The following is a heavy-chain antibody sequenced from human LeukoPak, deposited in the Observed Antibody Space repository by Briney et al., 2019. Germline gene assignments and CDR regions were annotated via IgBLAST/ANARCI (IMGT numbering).Heavy chain of an antibody. CDR1: GFTFDDYD. CDR3: ATPLGNVGAFDI. CDR2: INWNGGST. D-gene: IGHD7-27*01. Sequence: GGSLRLSCAASGFTFDDYDMNWVRQAPGKGLEWVSGINWNGGSTGYADSVKGRFTISRDNAKNSLYLQMNNLRAEDTALYYCATPLGNVGAFDIWGQGIMVTVSS. V-gene: IGHV3-20*04. J-gene: IGHJ3*02.